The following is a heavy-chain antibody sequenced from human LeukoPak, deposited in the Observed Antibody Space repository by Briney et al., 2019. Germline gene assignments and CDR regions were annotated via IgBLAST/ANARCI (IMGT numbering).Heavy chain of an antibody. D-gene: IGHD3-22*01. V-gene: IGHV4-34*01. J-gene: IGHJ5*02. CDR1: GGSISSYY. CDR3: ARGRDYYDSSGYYNWFDP. CDR2: INHSGST. Sequence: PSETLSLTCTVSGGSISSYYWSWIRQPPGKGLEWIGEINHSGSTNHNPSLKSRVTISVDTSKNQFSLKLSSVTAADTAVYYCARGRDYYDSSGYYNWFDPWGQGTLVTVSS.